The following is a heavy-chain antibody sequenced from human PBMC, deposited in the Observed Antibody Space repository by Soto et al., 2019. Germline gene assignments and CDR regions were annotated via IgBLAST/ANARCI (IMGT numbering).Heavy chain of an antibody. CDR1: GYTFTSYA. V-gene: IGHV1-3*01. D-gene: IGHD3-9*01. J-gene: IGHJ4*02. CDR3: AHRRRVIRYFDLGYFDY. Sequence: GASVKVSCKASGYTFTSYAMHWVRQAPGQRLEWMGWINAGNGNTKYSQKFQGRVTITRDTSASTAYMELSSLRSEDTATYYCAHRRRVIRYFDLGYFDYWGQGALVTVSS. CDR2: INAGNGNT.